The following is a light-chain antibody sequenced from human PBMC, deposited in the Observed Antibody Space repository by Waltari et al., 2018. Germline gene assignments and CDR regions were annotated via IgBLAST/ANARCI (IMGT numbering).Light chain of an antibody. CDR2: EVS. V-gene: IGLV2-23*02. Sequence: QSALTQPAPISGSPGQSIPLPCPGTISDVGSFNLVSWYQHHPGKAPKLMIFEVSQRPSGISDRFSGSKSGNTASLTISGLQAEDEANYYCCSYARSKVGLCGGGT. CDR1: ISDVGSFNL. J-gene: IGLJ3*02. CDR3: CSYARSKVGL.